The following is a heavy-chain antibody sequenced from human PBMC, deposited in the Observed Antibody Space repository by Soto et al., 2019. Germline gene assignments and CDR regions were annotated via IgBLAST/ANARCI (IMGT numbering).Heavy chain of an antibody. Sequence: SVKVSCKASGFTFTSSAVQWVRQARGQRLEWIGWIVVGSGNTNYAQKFQERVTITWDMSTSTAYMELSSLRSEDTAVYYCAAETPDIVVVPAAIYDAFDIWGQGTMVTVSS. CDR2: IVVGSGNT. CDR3: AAETPDIVVVPAAIYDAFDI. D-gene: IGHD2-2*01. J-gene: IGHJ3*02. V-gene: IGHV1-58*01. CDR1: GFTFTSSA.